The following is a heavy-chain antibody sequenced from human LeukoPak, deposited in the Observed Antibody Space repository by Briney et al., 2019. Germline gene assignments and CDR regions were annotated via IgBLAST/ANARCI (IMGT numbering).Heavy chain of an antibody. CDR1: GYTFTGYY. J-gene: IGHJ6*04. CDR3: AREFWLVRPRGMDV. V-gene: IGHV1-2*04. CDR2: INPNSGGT. D-gene: IGHD6-19*01. Sequence: SGGSLRLSCAASGYTFTGYYMHWVRQAPGQGLEWMGWINPNSGGTNYAQKFQGWVTMTRDTSISTAYMELSRLRSDDTAVYYCAREFWLVRPRGMDVWGKGTTVTVSS.